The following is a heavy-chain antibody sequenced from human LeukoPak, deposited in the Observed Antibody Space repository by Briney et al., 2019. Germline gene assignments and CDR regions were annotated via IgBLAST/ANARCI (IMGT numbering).Heavy chain of an antibody. CDR3: ARDQGRTVTNAGQDNWFDP. D-gene: IGHD4-17*01. V-gene: IGHV1-18*01. Sequence: ASVKVSCKASGYTFTSYGISWVRQAPGQGLEWMGWISAHNGNTNYAQKLQGRVTMTTDTSTSTAYMELRSLRSDDTAVYYCARDQGRTVTNAGQDNWFDPWGQGTLVTVSS. J-gene: IGHJ5*02. CDR1: GYTFTSYG. CDR2: ISAHNGNT.